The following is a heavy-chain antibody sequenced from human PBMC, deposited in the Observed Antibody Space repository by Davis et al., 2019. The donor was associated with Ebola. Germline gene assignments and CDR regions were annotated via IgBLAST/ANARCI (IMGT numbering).Heavy chain of an antibody. CDR2: IYRDGRT. D-gene: IGHD6-19*01. CDR1: GFTFSSYA. J-gene: IGHJ6*04. Sequence: GESLKISCAASGFTFSSYAMSWVRQAPGKGLEWVSVIYRDGRTYHADSVKGRFTISRDNSKNTLYLQMNSLRVDDTAVYYCAKGGSGWPSDYSYDTGVWGNGTTVTVSS. CDR3: AKGGSGWPSDYSYDTGV. V-gene: IGHV3-23*03.